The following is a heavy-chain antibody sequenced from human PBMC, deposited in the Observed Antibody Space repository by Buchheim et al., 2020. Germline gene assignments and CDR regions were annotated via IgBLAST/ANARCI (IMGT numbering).Heavy chain of an antibody. CDR1: GFTFSSYG. Sequence: QVQLVESGGGVVQPGRSLRLSCAASGFTFSSYGMHWVRQAPGKGLEWVAVISYDGSNKYYADSVKGRFTISRDNSKNTPYLQMNSLRAEDTAVYYCAHLKDSSGWTLDYWGQGTL. D-gene: IGHD6-19*01. CDR3: AHLKDSSGWTLDY. J-gene: IGHJ4*02. CDR2: ISYDGSNK. V-gene: IGHV3-30*03.